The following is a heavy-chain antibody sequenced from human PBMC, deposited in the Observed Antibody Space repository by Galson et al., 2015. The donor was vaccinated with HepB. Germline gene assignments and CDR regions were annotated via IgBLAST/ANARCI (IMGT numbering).Heavy chain of an antibody. CDR1: GGSISSYY. D-gene: IGHD6-19*01. CDR3: ARRYSSGWYDWFDP. V-gene: IGHV4-59*01. CDR2: IYYSGST. J-gene: IGHJ5*02. Sequence: SETLSLTCTVSGGSISSYYWSWIRQPPGKGLEWIGYIYYSGSTNYNPSLKSRVTISVDTSKNQFSLKLSSVSAADTAVYYCARRYSSGWYDWFDPWGQGTLVTVSS.